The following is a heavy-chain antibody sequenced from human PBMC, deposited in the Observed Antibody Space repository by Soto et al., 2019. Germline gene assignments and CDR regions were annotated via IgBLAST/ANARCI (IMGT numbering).Heavy chain of an antibody. V-gene: IGHV4-34*01. CDR1: GGSFSGYY. CDR2: INHSGST. Sequence: SETLSLTCAVYGGSFSGYYWSWIRQPPVKGLEWIGEINHSGSTNYNPSLKSRVTISVDTSKNQFSLKLSSVTAADTAVYYCARVREPLTGGPWFDPRGQGTSVTVSS. J-gene: IGHJ5*02. CDR3: ARVREPLTGGPWFDP. D-gene: IGHD1-26*01.